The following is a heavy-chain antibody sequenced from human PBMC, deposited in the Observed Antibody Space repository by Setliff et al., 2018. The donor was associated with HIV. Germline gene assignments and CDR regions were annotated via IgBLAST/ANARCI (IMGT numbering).Heavy chain of an antibody. CDR1: GYTFTTYY. V-gene: IGHV1-46*01. CDR2: INPSVGST. J-gene: IGHJ5*01. CDR3: ARDPLDGDGPFDS. Sequence: ASVKVSCKASGYTFTTYYMHWVRQAPGQGLEWMAVINPSVGSTNFAQMFQGRVTMTRDTSTSTVYMELSSLRSEDTAVYYCARDPLDGDGPFDSWGQGTLVTVSS. D-gene: IGHD7-27*01.